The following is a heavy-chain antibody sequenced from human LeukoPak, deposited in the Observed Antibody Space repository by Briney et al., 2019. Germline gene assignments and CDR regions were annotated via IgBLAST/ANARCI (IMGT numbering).Heavy chain of an antibody. CDR2: IYSGGST. J-gene: IGHJ4*02. CDR3: ARVQIGYCSSTSCYLPPDH. Sequence: GGSLRLSCAASGFTVSSNYMSWVRQAPGKGLEWVSVIYSGGSTYYADSVKGRFTISRDNSKNTLYLQMNSLRAEDTAVYYCARVQIGYCSSTSCYLPPDHWGQGTLVTVSS. V-gene: IGHV3-66*01. D-gene: IGHD2-2*01. CDR1: GFTVSSNY.